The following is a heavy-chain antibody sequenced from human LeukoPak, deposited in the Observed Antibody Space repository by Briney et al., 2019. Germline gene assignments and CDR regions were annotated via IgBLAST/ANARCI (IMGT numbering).Heavy chain of an antibody. J-gene: IGHJ5*02. CDR1: GFTFSSNW. CDR3: ASEGGDYGDP. CDR2: INRDGSRT. V-gene: IGHV3-74*01. D-gene: IGHD4/OR15-4a*01. Sequence: PGESLRLSCAASGFTFSSNWMHWVRQVPGKGLVWVSRINRDGSRTDYADSVKGRFTISRDNAKNTLYLQMNSLRAEDTAVYYCASEGGDYGDPWGQGTLVTVSS.